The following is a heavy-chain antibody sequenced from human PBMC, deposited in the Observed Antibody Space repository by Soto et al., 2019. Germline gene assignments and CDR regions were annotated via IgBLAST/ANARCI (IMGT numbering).Heavy chain of an antibody. CDR3: VNLYGDAPDY. Sequence: QVQLVESGGGVVQPGRSLRLSCAASGFTFSSYGMHWVRQAPGKGLEWVAVTSYDGNYKYYADSVKGRFTISRDNSKNTLYLQMNSLRVDDTAVYYCVNLYGDAPDYWGQGTLVTVSS. CDR2: TSYDGNYK. V-gene: IGHV3-30*18. CDR1: GFTFSSYG. D-gene: IGHD4-17*01. J-gene: IGHJ4*02.